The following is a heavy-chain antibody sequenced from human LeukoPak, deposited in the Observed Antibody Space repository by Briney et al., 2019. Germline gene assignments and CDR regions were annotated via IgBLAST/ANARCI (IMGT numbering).Heavy chain of an antibody. Sequence: SETLSLTCSVSGDSVSSGSYYWSWIRQPPGKGLEWIGYIYNSGTTKYNPSLKSRVTISVDTSKNQFSLKLSSVTAADTAVYYCARDGLGYAADYWGQGTLVTVSS. CDR2: IYNSGTT. J-gene: IGHJ4*02. D-gene: IGHD5-12*01. CDR3: ARDGLGYAADY. V-gene: IGHV4-61*01. CDR1: GDSVSSGSYY.